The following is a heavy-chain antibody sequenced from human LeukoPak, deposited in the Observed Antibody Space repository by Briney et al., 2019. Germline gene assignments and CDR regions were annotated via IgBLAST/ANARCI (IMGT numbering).Heavy chain of an antibody. J-gene: IGHJ4*02. V-gene: IGHV3-23*01. CDR2: ISSSGGYT. Sequence: GGSLRLSCAASGFIFSTYAMSWVRQAPGKGLEWVSAISSSGGYTYCADSVKGRFTISRDNSKNTLYLQMNSLRAEDTAVYYCARSVSSRFTSPRRPYYFDSWGQGTLATVSS. CDR3: ARSVSSRFTSPRRPYYFDS. CDR1: GFIFSTYA. D-gene: IGHD3-10*01.